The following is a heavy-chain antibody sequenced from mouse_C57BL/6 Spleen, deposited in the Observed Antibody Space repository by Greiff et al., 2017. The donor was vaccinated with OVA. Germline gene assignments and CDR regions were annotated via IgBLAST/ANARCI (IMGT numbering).Heavy chain of an antibody. CDR3: ARHDEYYGSLYYFDY. Sequence: VHLVESGAELVKPGASVKLSCKASGYTFTEYTIHWVKQRSGQGLEWIGWFYPGSGSIKYNEKFKDKATLTADKSSSTVYMELSRLTSEDSAVYFCARHDEYYGSLYYFDYWGQGTTLTVSS. D-gene: IGHD1-1*01. V-gene: IGHV1-62-2*01. CDR1: GYTFTEYT. CDR2: FYPGSGSI. J-gene: IGHJ2*01.